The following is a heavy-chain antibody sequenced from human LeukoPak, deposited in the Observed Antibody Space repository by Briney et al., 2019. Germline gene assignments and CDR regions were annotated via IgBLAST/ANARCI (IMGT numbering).Heavy chain of an antibody. V-gene: IGHV1-46*01. J-gene: IGHJ4*02. Sequence: ASVTVSCTASVYTFTSYYMHWVRQAPGQGLEWMGIINPSGGSTSYAQKFQGRVTMTRDTSTSTVYMELSSLRSEDTAVYYCARPYYYDSSGYYSGFDYWGQGTLVTVSS. CDR3: ARPYYYDSSGYYSGFDY. D-gene: IGHD3-22*01. CDR1: VYTFTSYY. CDR2: INPSGGST.